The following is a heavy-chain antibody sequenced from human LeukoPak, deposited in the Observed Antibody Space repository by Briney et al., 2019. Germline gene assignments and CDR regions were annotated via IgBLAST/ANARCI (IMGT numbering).Heavy chain of an antibody. CDR3: ARLWSGLRPPDY. J-gene: IGHJ4*02. V-gene: IGHV4-39*01. CDR2: IYYSGNT. D-gene: IGHD3-3*01. Sequence: PSETLSLTCTVSGGSINSYYWSWIRQPPGKGLEWIGSIYYSGNTYYNPSLKSRVTIAVDTSKNQFSLKLSSVTAADTAVYYCARLWSGLRPPDYWGQGTLVTVSS. CDR1: GGSINSYY.